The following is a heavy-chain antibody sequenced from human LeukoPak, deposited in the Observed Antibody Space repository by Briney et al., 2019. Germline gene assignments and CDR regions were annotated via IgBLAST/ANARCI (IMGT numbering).Heavy chain of an antibody. CDR1: GFTFSSYA. D-gene: IGHD3-3*01. Sequence: GGSLRLSCAASGFTFSSYAMHWVRQAPGKGLEWVAVISYDGSNKYYADSVKGRFTISRDNSKNTLYLQMNSLRAEDTAVYYCARGGGLGYDFWSGYRTYYFDYWGQGTLVTVSS. CDR3: ARGGGLGYDFWSGYRTYYFDY. J-gene: IGHJ4*02. CDR2: ISYDGSNK. V-gene: IGHV3-30-3*01.